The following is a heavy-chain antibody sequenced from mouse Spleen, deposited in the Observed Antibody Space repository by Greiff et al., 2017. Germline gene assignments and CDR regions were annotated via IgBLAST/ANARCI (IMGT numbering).Heavy chain of an antibody. V-gene: IGHV2-5-1*01. CDR2: IWRGGST. CDR1: GFSLTSYG. D-gene: IGHD2-1*01. CDR3: AGGNYDYYAMDY. Sequence: VQLVESGPSLVQPSQSLSITCTVSGFSLTSYGVHWVRQSPGKGLEWLGVIWRGGSTDYNAAFMSRLSITKDNSKSQVFFKMNSLQADDTAIYYCAGGNYDYYAMDYWGQGTSVTVSS. J-gene: IGHJ4*01.